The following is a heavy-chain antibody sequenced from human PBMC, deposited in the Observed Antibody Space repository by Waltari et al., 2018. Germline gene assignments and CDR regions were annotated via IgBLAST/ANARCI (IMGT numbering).Heavy chain of an antibody. CDR1: GGSISSSSYY. V-gene: IGHV4-39*07. D-gene: IGHD2-15*01. Sequence: QLQLQESGPGLVKPSETLSLTCPVSGGSISSSSYYWGWIRQPPGKGLEWIGSIYYSGSTYYNPSLKSRVTISVDTSKNQFSLKLSSVTAADTAVYYCARSETSGPPDYWGQGTLVTVSS. CDR3: ARSETSGPPDY. J-gene: IGHJ4*02. CDR2: IYYSGST.